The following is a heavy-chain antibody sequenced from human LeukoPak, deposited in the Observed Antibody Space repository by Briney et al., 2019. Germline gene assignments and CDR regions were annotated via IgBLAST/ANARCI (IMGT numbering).Heavy chain of an antibody. CDR2: ISANGGST. CDR1: GFSFSSYS. V-gene: IGHV3-64D*06. CDR3: VKIAAD. Sequence: GGSLRLSCSASGFSFSSYSMDWVRLAPGKGLEYVSGISANGGSTYYADSVKGRFTISRDNSRNMLYLQMSSLRPEDTAVYFCVKIAADWGQGALVTVSS. J-gene: IGHJ4*02. D-gene: IGHD6-13*01.